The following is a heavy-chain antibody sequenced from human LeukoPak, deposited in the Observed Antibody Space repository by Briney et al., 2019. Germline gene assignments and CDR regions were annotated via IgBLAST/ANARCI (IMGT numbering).Heavy chain of an antibody. CDR1: GGSIGSYF. D-gene: IGHD3-10*01. CDR3: ARTGFYGSEYYFDY. Sequence: SETLSLTCAVSGGSIGSYFWSWIRQPPGKGLEWIGYIYYTGSTGYNPSLKSRVTISVDTSKNKFSLKLSSVTAADTAVYYCARTGFYGSEYYFDYWGQGTLVSVSS. V-gene: IGHV4-59*01. J-gene: IGHJ4*02. CDR2: IYYTGST.